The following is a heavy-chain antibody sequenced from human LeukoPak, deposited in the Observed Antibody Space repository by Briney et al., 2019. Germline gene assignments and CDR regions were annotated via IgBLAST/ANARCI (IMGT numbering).Heavy chain of an antibody. J-gene: IGHJ4*02. CDR3: AKGGGSYYFDY. D-gene: IGHD1-26*01. CDR2: ISYDGSNK. CDR1: GFTFSGYG. Sequence: GGSLRLSCAASGFTFSGYGMHWVRQAPGKGLEWVAVISYDGSNKYYADSVKGRFTISRDNSKNTLYLQMNSLRAEDTAVYYCAKGGGSYYFDYWGQGTLVTVSS. V-gene: IGHV3-30*18.